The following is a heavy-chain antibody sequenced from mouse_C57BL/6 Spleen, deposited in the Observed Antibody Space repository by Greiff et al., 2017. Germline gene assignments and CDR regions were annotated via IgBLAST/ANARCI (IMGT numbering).Heavy chain of an antibody. V-gene: IGHV1-55*01. CDR3: ARVYYCSSYPPFDY. CDR1: GYTFTSYW. CDR2: IYPGSGST. Sequence: QVQLQQPGAELVKPGASVKMSCKASGYTFTSYWITWVKQRPGQGLEWIGDIYPGSGSTNYNEQFKSKATLTVDTSSCTAYMQLSSLTSEDSAVYYCARVYYCSSYPPFDYWGQGTTLTVSS. J-gene: IGHJ2*01. D-gene: IGHD1-1*01.